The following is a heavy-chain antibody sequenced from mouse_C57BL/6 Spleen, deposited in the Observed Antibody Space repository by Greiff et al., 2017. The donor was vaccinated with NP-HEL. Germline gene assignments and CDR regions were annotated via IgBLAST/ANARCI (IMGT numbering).Heavy chain of an antibody. Sequence: EVQLQESGGGLVKPGGSLKLSCAASGFTFSSYTMSWVRQTPEKRLEWVATISGGGGNTYYPDSVKGRFTISRDNAKNTLYLQMSSLRSEDTALYYCARQGSPYAMDYWGQGTSVTVSS. CDR2: ISGGGGNT. CDR1: GFTFSSYT. V-gene: IGHV5-9*01. CDR3: ARQGSPYAMDY. J-gene: IGHJ4*01. D-gene: IGHD1-1*01.